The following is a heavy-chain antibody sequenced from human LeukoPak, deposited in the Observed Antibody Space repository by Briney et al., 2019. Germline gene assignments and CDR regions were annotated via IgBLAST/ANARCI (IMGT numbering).Heavy chain of an antibody. Sequence: QPGRSLRLSCAASGFTFSSYGMHWVRQAPGKGLEWVAVIWYDGSNKYYADSVEGRFTISRDNSKNTLYLQMNSLRDEDTAVYYCARDHYGDYAYVDFWGQGTLVTVSS. CDR1: GFTFSSYG. J-gene: IGHJ4*02. CDR3: ARDHYGDYAYVDF. CDR2: IWYDGSNK. V-gene: IGHV3-33*01. D-gene: IGHD4-17*01.